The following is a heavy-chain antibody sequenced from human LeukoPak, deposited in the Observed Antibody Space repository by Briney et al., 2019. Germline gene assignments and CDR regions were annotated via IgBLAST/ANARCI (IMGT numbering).Heavy chain of an antibody. Sequence: ASVKVSCKASGYTFTGYHMHWVRQAPGQGLEWMGWINPNSGGTNYAQKFQGRVTMTRDTSISTAYMELSRLRSDDTAVYYCARASRPGKAAAGTYYFDYWGQGTLVTVSS. D-gene: IGHD6-13*01. J-gene: IGHJ4*02. CDR1: GYTFTGYH. CDR2: INPNSGGT. V-gene: IGHV1-2*02. CDR3: ARASRPGKAAAGTYYFDY.